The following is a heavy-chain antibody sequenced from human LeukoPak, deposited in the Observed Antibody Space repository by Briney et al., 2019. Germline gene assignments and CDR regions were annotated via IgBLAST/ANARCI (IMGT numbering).Heavy chain of an antibody. V-gene: IGHV1-69*04. J-gene: IGHJ3*02. D-gene: IGHD3-16*02. Sequence: SVKVSCKASGDTFSSYVITWVRQAPGQGLEWMGRIIPTLDVANFAQKFKGRVTITADKSTNTAHLELSSLRSEDTAVYYCTREGVYSPDPTSYHRLPFDIWGKGTVVIVSS. CDR3: TREGVYSPDPTSYHRLPFDI. CDR1: GDTFSSYV. CDR2: IIPTLDVA.